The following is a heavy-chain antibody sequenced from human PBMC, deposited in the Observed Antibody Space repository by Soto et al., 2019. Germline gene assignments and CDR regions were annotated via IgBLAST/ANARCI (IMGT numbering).Heavy chain of an antibody. D-gene: IGHD3-22*01. CDR1: GFTFSSYG. Sequence: GGSLRLSCAASGFTFSSYGMHWVRQAPGKGLEWVAVIWYDGSNKYYADSVKGRFTSSRDNSKNTLYLQMNSLRAEDTAVYYCARDARRYDSSGYYYYYDMDVWGKGTTVTVSS. CDR2: IWYDGSNK. CDR3: ARDARRYDSSGYYYYYDMDV. V-gene: IGHV3-33*01. J-gene: IGHJ6*03.